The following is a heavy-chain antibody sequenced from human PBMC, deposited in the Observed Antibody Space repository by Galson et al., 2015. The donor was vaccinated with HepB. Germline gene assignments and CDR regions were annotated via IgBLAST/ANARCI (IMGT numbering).Heavy chain of an antibody. D-gene: IGHD6-13*01. CDR1: GYNFISYG. CDR2: ITGHNGNT. J-gene: IGHJ2*01. CDR3: ARMPSGWCNWYFDL. Sequence: SVKVSCKASGYNFISYGIAWVRQAPGRGLEWVGWITGHNGNTNYAQRVQDRVTMTTDRSTGTAYMELRSLRTDDTAVYYCARMPSGWCNWYFDLWGRGTLVSVSS. V-gene: IGHV1-18*01.